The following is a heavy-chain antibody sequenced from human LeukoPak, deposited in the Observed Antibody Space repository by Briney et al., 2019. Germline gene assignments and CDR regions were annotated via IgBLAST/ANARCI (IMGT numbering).Heavy chain of an antibody. V-gene: IGHV1-24*01. CDR2: FDPEDGET. Sequence: GASVKVSCKVSGYTLTELSMHWVRQAPGKGLEWMGGFDPEDGETTYAQKFQGRVTMTEDTSTDTAYMELSSLRSEDTAVYYCATAGSPRYYYYMDVWGKGTTVTVSS. CDR3: ATAGSPRYYYYMDV. D-gene: IGHD2-15*01. J-gene: IGHJ6*03. CDR1: GYTLTELS.